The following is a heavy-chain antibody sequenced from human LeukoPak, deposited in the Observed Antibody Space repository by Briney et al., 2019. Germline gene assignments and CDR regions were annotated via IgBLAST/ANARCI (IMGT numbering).Heavy chain of an antibody. J-gene: IGHJ5*02. CDR1: GGSISGYNYY. CDR3: ARLGYCSSTSCHLSWFDP. Sequence: SETLSLTCTVSGGSISGYNYYWGWIRQPPGKGLEGIGRISYSGSTYYNPSLKRRVIISVDTSKNQFSLKVNSVTAADTAVYYCARLGYCSSTSCHLSWFDPWGQGTLVAVSS. V-gene: IGHV4-39*01. D-gene: IGHD2-2*01. CDR2: ISYSGST.